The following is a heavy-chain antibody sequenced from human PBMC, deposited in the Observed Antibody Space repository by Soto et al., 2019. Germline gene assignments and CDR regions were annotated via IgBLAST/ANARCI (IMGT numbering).Heavy chain of an antibody. J-gene: IGHJ4*02. CDR2: ISYDGSNK. V-gene: IGHV3-30*03. Sequence: QVQLVESGGGVVQPGRSLRLSCAASGFTFSSYGMHWVRQAAGKGLEWVAVISYDGSNKYYADSVKGRFTISRVNSKNTLDLQMNSLRAEDTAVYYCARGVATRILDYWGQGTLVTVSS. CDR3: ARGVATRILDY. CDR1: GFTFSSYG. D-gene: IGHD5-12*01.